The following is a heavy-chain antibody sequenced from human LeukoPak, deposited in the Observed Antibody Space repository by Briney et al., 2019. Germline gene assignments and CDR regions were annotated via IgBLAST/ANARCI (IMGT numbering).Heavy chain of an antibody. J-gene: IGHJ6*03. V-gene: IGHV3-23*01. D-gene: IGHD6-19*01. Sequence: GGSPRLSCAASGFTFSSYGMSWVRQAPGKGLEWVSVISVSGGSTYYADSVKGRFTISRDNPKNTLYLQMNSLRAEDTAVYYCAKASGITVAGDSYYYMDAWGKGTTVTISS. CDR2: ISVSGGST. CDR1: GFTFSSYG. CDR3: AKASGITVAGDSYYYMDA.